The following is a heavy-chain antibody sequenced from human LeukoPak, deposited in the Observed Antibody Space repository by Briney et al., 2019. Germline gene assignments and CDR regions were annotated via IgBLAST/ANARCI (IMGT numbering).Heavy chain of an antibody. CDR3: ARGNGMGV. J-gene: IGHJ6*02. Sequence: GASVKVSCKASEYTFSSYEINWVRQATGQGLEWMGWMNPNSDNTGYAQKFQGRVAMTRNTSISTAYMELSSLRFDDTAVYYCARGNGMGVWGQGTTVTVS. CDR2: MNPNSDNT. CDR1: EYTFSSYE. V-gene: IGHV1-8*01.